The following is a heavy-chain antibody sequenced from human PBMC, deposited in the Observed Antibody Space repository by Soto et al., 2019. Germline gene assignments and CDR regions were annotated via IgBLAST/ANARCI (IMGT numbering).Heavy chain of an antibody. CDR2: ISGSGGST. J-gene: IGHJ6*03. CDR3: AKSYCSGGSCYPYYYYMDV. V-gene: IGHV3-23*01. D-gene: IGHD2-15*01. CDR1: GFTFSSYA. Sequence: GGSLRLSCAASGFTFSSYAMSWVRQAPGKGLEWVSAISGSGGSTYYADSVKGRFTISRDNSKNTLYLQMNSLRAEDTAVYYCAKSYCSGGSCYPYYYYMDVWGKGTTVTVSS.